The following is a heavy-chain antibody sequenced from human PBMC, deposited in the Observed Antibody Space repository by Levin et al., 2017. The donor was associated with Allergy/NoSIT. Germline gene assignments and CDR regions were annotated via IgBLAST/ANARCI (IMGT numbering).Heavy chain of an antibody. CDR3: AVFSLRYGSFDI. J-gene: IGHJ3*02. Sequence: PGGSLRLSCAVYGGSFGGYYWSWLRQPPGKGLEWMGEINHRGSTTYNPALKSRVTISVDTSRNQFSVKLNSVTAADTAVCYCAVFSLRYGSFDIWGQGTMVTVSS. V-gene: IGHV4-34*01. CDR2: INHRGST. CDR1: GGSFGGYY. D-gene: IGHD4-17*01.